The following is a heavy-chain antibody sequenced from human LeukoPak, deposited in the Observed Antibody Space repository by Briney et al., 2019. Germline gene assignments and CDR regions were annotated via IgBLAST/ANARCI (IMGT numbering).Heavy chain of an antibody. Sequence: GGSLRLSCAASGFTFSSYAMSWVRQAPGKGLEWVSAISGNGGSTYYADSVKGRFTISRDNSKNTLYLQMNSLRAEDTAVYYCARVPVAAAANWFDPWGQGTLVTVSS. CDR2: ISGNGGST. CDR3: ARVPVAAAANWFDP. CDR1: GFTFSSYA. V-gene: IGHV3-23*01. D-gene: IGHD6-13*01. J-gene: IGHJ5*02.